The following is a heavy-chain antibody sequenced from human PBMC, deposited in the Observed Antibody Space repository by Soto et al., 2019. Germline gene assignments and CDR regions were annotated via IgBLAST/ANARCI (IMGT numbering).Heavy chain of an antibody. CDR1: GYTFTSYA. J-gene: IGHJ4*02. V-gene: IGHV1-3*01. CDR3: ARGAVADTFDY. Sequence: VKVSCKASGYTFTSYAIHWVRLAPGQRLEWMGWINAGNGNTKYSQNFQGRVAITRDTSASTAYMELSSLRSEDTAVYYCARGAVADTFDYWGQGSLVTVSS. D-gene: IGHD6-19*01. CDR2: INAGNGNT.